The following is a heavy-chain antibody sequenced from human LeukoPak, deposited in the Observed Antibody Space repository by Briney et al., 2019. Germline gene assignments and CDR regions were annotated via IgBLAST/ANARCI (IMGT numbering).Heavy chain of an antibody. CDR2: IYHSGST. D-gene: IGHD5-12*01. J-gene: IGHJ3*02. CDR1: GFTFSGYW. Sequence: PGGSLRLSCAASGFTFSGYWMSWVRQPPGKRLEWIGEIYHSGSTNYNPSLKSRVTISVDKSKNQFSLKLSSVTAADTAVYYCARNDVVPTGDAFDIWGQGTMVIVSS. CDR3: ARNDVVPTGDAFDI. V-gene: IGHV4-4*02.